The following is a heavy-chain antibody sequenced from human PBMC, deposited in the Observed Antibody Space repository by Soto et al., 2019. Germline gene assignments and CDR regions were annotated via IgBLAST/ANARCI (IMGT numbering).Heavy chain of an antibody. Sequence: ASVKVSCTASGYTFTSYAMHWVRQAPGQRLEWMGWINAGNGNTKYSQKFQGRVTITRDTSASTAYMELSSLRSADTAIYYCATRFYSSGVLFDYWGPGTQVTVSS. V-gene: IGHV1-3*01. D-gene: IGHD3-10*01. CDR2: INAGNGNT. CDR1: GYTFTSYA. J-gene: IGHJ4*02. CDR3: ATRFYSSGVLFDY.